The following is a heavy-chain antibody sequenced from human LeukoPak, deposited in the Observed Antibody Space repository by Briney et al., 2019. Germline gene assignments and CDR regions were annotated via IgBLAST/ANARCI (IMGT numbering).Heavy chain of an antibody. Sequence: QTLLLTCAISGDSVSTNTAAWNWIRQSPSRGLEWLGRTYYRSKWNNDYAVSVKSRITVNPDTSKNQFSLQLSSVTPEDTAVYYCARGSQWSFDSWGLGTRVSVSS. CDR1: GDSVSTNTAA. J-gene: IGHJ4*02. CDR3: ARGSQWSFDS. CDR2: TYYRSKWNN. D-gene: IGHD6-19*01. V-gene: IGHV6-1*01.